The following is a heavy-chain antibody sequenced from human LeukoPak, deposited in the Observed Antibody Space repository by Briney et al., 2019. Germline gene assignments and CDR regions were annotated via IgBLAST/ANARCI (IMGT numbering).Heavy chain of an antibody. Sequence: PGGSLRLSCAASGFTFSSYWMHWVRQAPGKGLVWVSRINSDGSSTSYADSVKGRFTISRDNAKNTLYLQMNSLRVEDTAVYYCARQEVTMVRALIRRYYYYGMDVWGQGTTVTVSS. J-gene: IGHJ6*02. CDR3: ARQEVTMVRALIRRYYYYGMDV. V-gene: IGHV3-74*01. D-gene: IGHD3-10*01. CDR1: GFTFSSYW. CDR2: INSDGSST.